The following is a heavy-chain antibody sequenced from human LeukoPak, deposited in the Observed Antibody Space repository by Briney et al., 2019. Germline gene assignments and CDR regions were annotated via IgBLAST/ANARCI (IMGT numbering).Heavy chain of an antibody. CDR3: ARGTLRSGYYVYYFDY. CDR2: MRGSGNTI. D-gene: IGHD3-22*01. J-gene: IGHJ4*02. V-gene: IGHV3-48*03. CDR1: GFTFSSYE. Sequence: PGGSLRLSCAASGFTFSSYEMNWVRQAPGKGLEWVSSMRGSGNTIYYADSVKGRFTISRDNAKNSLYLQLNSLRAEDTAVYYCARGTLRSGYYVYYFDYWGQGTLVTASS.